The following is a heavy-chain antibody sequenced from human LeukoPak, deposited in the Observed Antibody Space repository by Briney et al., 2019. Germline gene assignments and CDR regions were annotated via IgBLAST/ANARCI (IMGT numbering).Heavy chain of an antibody. D-gene: IGHD6-13*01. Sequence: ASVKVSCKASGYTFTGYCMHWVRQAPGQGLEWMGWINPNSGGTNYAQKFQGRVTMTWDTSISTAYMELSRLRSDDTAVYYCARAAAVRWANPDDMGYWGQGTLVTVSS. CDR1: GYTFTGYC. CDR2: INPNSGGT. V-gene: IGHV1-2*02. J-gene: IGHJ4*02. CDR3: ARAAAVRWANPDDMGY.